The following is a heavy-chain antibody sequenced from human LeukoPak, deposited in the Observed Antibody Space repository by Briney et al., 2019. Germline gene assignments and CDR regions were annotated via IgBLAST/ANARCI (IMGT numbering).Heavy chain of an antibody. D-gene: IGHD3-22*01. J-gene: IGHJ4*02. CDR3: ARVTGYMIEDYFDY. CDR1: GGSFSGHF. V-gene: IGHV4-34*01. CDR2: INHSGST. Sequence: SETLSLTCAVYGGSFSGHFWSWIRQTPGKGLEWIGEINHSGSTKYNPSLKSRVTISVRTSKNQFSLKLSSVTAADTAVYYCARVTGYMIEDYFDYWGQGTLVTVSS.